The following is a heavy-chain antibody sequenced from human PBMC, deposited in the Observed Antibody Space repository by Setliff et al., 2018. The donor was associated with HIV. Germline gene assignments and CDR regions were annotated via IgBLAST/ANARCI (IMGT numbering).Heavy chain of an antibody. D-gene: IGHD2-15*01. Sequence: SETLSLTCAVYGGSFSGYYWSWIRQPPGKGLEWIGESNHSRSTNYNPSLKSRVTISVATSTNTLYLNMNTLRPVYTAVYSCPALAAVFDYWGQGTVVTVSS. CDR2: SNHSRST. V-gene: IGHV4-34*01. CDR3: PALAAVFDY. CDR1: GGSFSGYY. J-gene: IGHJ4*02.